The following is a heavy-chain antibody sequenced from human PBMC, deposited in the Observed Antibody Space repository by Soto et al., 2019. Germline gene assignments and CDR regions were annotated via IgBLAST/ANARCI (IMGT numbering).Heavy chain of an antibody. V-gene: IGHV5-51*01. Sequence: PGESLKISCKGSGYFFSSQWIACVRLIPWKGLEWMGIIHPVDSDTRYSPSFQGQVTISVDGSINTAYLQSRSLEASDTAVYYCGSPGHNRNRPPAFWGKETPLNGSS. D-gene: IGHD6-25*01. CDR1: GYFFSSQW. J-gene: IGHJ4*02. CDR2: IHPVDSDT. CDR3: GSPGHNRNRPPAF.